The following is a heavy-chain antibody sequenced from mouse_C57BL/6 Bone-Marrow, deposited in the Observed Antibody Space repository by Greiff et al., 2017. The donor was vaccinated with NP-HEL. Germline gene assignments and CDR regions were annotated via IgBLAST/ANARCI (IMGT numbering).Heavy chain of an antibody. Sequence: EVKLMESGGGLVKPGGSLKLSCAASGFTFSDYGMHWVRQAPEKGLEWVAYISSGSSTIYYADTVKGRFTISRDNAKNTLFLQMTRLRSEETAMYYCARIPYYFDVWGTGTTVTVSS. CDR3: ARIPYYFDV. CDR2: ISSGSSTI. J-gene: IGHJ1*03. V-gene: IGHV5-17*01. CDR1: GFTFSDYG.